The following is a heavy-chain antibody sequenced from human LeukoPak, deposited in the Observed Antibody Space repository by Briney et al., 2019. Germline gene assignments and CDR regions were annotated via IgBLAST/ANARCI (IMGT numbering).Heavy chain of an antibody. CDR1: GGSISSSSYY. D-gene: IGHD5-12*01. J-gene: IGHJ3*02. CDR3: ARHGEYSGYDFGDDAFDI. CDR2: IYYSGST. V-gene: IGHV4-39*01. Sequence: SETLSLTCTVSGGSISSSSYYWGWIRQPPGKGLEWIGSIYYSGSTNYNPSLRSRVTISVDTSKNQFSLKLSSVTAADTAVYYCARHGEYSGYDFGDDAFDIWGQGTMVTVSS.